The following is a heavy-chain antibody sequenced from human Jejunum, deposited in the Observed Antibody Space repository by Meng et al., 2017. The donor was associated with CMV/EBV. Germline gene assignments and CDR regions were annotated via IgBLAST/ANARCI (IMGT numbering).Heavy chain of an antibody. Sequence: GLGPAEPPTTISLACSIPGGIVSSNRSAWSCIRQSPSRGLEWLGRTYYSSKYYNDYALSVKSRITINPYTSKNKFSLQLNSVTPEDTAIYYCARYWGDVRGGFDFWGQGTLVTVSS. V-gene: IGHV6-1*01. D-gene: IGHD3-10*02. CDR3: ARYWGDVRGGFDF. CDR2: TYYSSKYYN. J-gene: IGHJ4*02. CDR1: GGIVSSNRSA.